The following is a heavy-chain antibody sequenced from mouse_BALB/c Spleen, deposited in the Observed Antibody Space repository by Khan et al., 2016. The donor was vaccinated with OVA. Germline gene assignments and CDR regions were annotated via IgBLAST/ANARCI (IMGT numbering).Heavy chain of an antibody. V-gene: IGHV2-2*02. D-gene: IGHD2-4*01. Sequence: VQLKQSGPGLVQPSQSLSITCTVSGFSLNNYSVHWVRQSPGKGLEWLGVIWSDGSTDYNAAFISRLTISKDNSRSQVFFKMNSLQPNDTAIYDCARRGYDYGRGALFAYWGQGTLVTVSA. CDR2: IWSDGST. J-gene: IGHJ3*01. CDR3: ARRGYDYGRGALFAY. CDR1: GFSLNNYS.